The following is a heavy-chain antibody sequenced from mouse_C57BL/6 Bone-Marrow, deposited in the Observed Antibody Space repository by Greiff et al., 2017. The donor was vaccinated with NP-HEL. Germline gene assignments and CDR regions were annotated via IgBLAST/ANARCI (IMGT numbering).Heavy chain of an antibody. CDR2: ISDGGSYT. J-gene: IGHJ3*01. CDR3: AREGLPFAY. V-gene: IGHV5-4*01. CDR1: GFTFSSYA. D-gene: IGHD2-4*01. Sequence: EVQLMESGGGLVKPGGSLKLSCAASGFTFSSYAMSWVRQTPEKRLEWVATISDGGSYTYYPDNVKGRFTISRDNAKNNLYLQMSHLKSEDTAMYYCAREGLPFAYWGQGTLVTVSA.